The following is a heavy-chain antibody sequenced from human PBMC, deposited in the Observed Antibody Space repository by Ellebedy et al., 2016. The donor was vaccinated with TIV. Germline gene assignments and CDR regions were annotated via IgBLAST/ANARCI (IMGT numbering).Heavy chain of an antibody. CDR3: ARQTGLWFGELFTLDY. CDR1: GGSISSSSYY. Sequence: MPSETLSLTCTVSGGSISSSSYYWGWIRQPPGKGLEWIGEIYHTGSTNYNPSFESRITISVDNSKNQFSLKLTSVTAADTAVYYCARQTGLWFGELFTLDYWGQGTLVTVSS. CDR2: IYHTGST. J-gene: IGHJ4*02. V-gene: IGHV4-39*01. D-gene: IGHD3-10*01.